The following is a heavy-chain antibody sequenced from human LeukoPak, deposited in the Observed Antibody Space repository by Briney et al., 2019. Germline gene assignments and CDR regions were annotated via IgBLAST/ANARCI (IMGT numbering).Heavy chain of an antibody. V-gene: IGHV1-8*01. CDR2: MNPNSGNT. D-gene: IGHD2-2*01. CDR1: GYTFTSYD. J-gene: IGHJ4*02. CDR3: ARGRIYCSSTSCSYYFDY. Sequence: GASVKVSCKASGYTFTSYDINWVRQAPGQGLEWMGWMNPNSGNTGYAQKFQGRVTMTRNTSISTAYMELSSLRSEDTAVYYCARGRIYCSSTSCSYYFDYWGQGTLVTVSS.